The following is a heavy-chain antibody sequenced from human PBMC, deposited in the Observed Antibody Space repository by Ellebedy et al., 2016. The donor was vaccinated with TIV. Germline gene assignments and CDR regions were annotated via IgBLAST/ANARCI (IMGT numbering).Heavy chain of an antibody. V-gene: IGHV3-23*01. Sequence: PGGSLRLSCAASGFTFYNYAMAWVRQTPGKRMEWVSTMYGGGDTYYSESVKGRFTISRDNSKNTVDLQMNSLRAEDTAVYYCARALELGRIHWGQGTLVTVS. CDR3: ARALELGRIH. CDR2: MYGGGDT. CDR1: GFTFYNYA. J-gene: IGHJ4*02. D-gene: IGHD1-7*01.